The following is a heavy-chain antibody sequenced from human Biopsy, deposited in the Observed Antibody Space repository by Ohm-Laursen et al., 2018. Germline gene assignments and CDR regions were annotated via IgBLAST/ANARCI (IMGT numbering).Heavy chain of an antibody. D-gene: IGHD2-15*01. V-gene: IGHV4-34*08. Sequence: HTLSLTCAVFGKTSSDYQWSWIRQPPGKGLEWIGQINQAGTTNYNPSLKSRVSISADASKYEFSLRLTSVTAADTAVYLCGNEVHGRDYWGLGAQVTVSS. J-gene: IGHJ4*02. CDR3: GNEVHGRDY. CDR2: INQAGTT. CDR1: GKTSSDYQ.